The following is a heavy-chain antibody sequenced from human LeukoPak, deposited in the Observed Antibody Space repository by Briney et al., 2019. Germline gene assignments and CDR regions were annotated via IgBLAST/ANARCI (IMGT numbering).Heavy chain of an antibody. V-gene: IGHV3-15*01. D-gene: IGHD3-3*01. Sequence: GGSLRLSCTASGFPFNNAWMSWVRQPPGKGLEWIGLMKSTNDGGATFFAAPVKGRFNISRDDSKNTLYLQLNGLTAEDTAVYYCTTEASFDFWSGHDYWGQGTLVTVSS. CDR2: MKSTNDGGAT. CDR3: TTEASFDFWSGHDY. J-gene: IGHJ4*02. CDR1: GFPFNNAW.